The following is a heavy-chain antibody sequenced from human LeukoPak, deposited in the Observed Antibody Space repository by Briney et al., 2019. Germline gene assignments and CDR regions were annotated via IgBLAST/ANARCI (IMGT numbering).Heavy chain of an antibody. D-gene: IGHD1-26*01. Sequence: GASVKVSCKASGGTFSSYPISWVRQAPGQGLEWMGGIIPIFGTANCAQKFQGRVTITADESTSTAYMELSSLRSEDTAVYYCARVSGSYYIPEDYWGQGTLVTVSS. CDR1: GGTFSSYP. CDR2: IIPIFGTA. V-gene: IGHV1-69*13. CDR3: ARVSGSYYIPEDY. J-gene: IGHJ4*02.